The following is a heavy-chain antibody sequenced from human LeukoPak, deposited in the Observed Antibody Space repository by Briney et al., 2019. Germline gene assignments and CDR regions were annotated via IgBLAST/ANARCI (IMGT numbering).Heavy chain of an antibody. Sequence: GGSLRLSCAASGFTFSSYWMHWVRQAPGKGLVWVSRINSDGSSTSYADPVKGRFTISRDNAKNTLYLQMNSLRAEDTAVYYCARDNYGSGRDYYYYYMDVWGKGTTVTISS. D-gene: IGHD3-10*01. J-gene: IGHJ6*03. CDR1: GFTFSSYW. V-gene: IGHV3-74*01. CDR3: ARDNYGSGRDYYYYYMDV. CDR2: INSDGSST.